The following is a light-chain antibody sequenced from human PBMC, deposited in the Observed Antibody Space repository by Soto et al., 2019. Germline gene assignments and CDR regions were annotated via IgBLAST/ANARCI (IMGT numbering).Light chain of an antibody. Sequence: VITRSSYSVAFSRGERATINCKSSQSVLYSSNNKNYLAWYQQKPGQPPKLLIYWASTRESGVPDRFSGSGSGTDFTLTISSLQAEDVAVYYCQHSYSTPKTFGQGTRLEI. J-gene: IGKJ5*01. CDR3: QHSYSTPKT. V-gene: IGKV4-1*01. CDR2: WAS. CDR1: QSVLYSSNNKNY.